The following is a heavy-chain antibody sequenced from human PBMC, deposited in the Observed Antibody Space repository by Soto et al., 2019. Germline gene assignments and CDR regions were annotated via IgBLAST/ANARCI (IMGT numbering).Heavy chain of an antibody. CDR3: ERDGGGSYYGWFDP. Sequence: EVQLVESGGGLVQPGGSLRLSCAASGFTFSSYWMHWVRQAPGKGLVWVSRINSDGSSTSYADSVKGRFTISRDNAKNTRYLQMNSLRAEDTAVYYCERDGGGSYYGWFDPWGQGTLVTVSS. V-gene: IGHV3-74*01. CDR1: GFTFSSYW. D-gene: IGHD1-26*01. CDR2: INSDGSST. J-gene: IGHJ5*02.